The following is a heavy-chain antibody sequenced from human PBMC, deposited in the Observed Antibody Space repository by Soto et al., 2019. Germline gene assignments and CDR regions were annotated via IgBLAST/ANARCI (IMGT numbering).Heavy chain of an antibody. CDR1: GGSISSSSYC. CDR2: IYNSGST. V-gene: IGHV4-39*01. CDR3: ARQGDYDSSGYYGWFDP. J-gene: IGHJ5*02. Sequence: PSETLSLTCTVSGGSISSSSYCWGWIRQPPGKGLEWIGSIYNSGSTYYNPALKSRVTISVDTSKNQFSLKLSSVTAADTAVYYCARQGDYDSSGYYGWFDPWGQGTLVTV. D-gene: IGHD3-22*01.